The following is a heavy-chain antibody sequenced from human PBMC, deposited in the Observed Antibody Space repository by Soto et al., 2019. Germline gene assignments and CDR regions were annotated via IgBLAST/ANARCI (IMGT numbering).Heavy chain of an antibody. Sequence: QVQLVESGGGVVQPGRSLRLSCAASGFTLSSYGMHWVRQAPGKGLEWVAVISYDGSNKYYADSVKGRFTISRDNSKNTLYLQMNSLRAEDTAVYYCAKDWGYYGSGSYADDAFDIWGQGTMVTVSS. CDR2: ISYDGSNK. J-gene: IGHJ3*02. D-gene: IGHD3-10*01. V-gene: IGHV3-30*18. CDR1: GFTLSSYG. CDR3: AKDWGYYGSGSYADDAFDI.